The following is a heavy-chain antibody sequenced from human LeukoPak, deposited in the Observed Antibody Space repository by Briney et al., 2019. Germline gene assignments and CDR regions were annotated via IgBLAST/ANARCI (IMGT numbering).Heavy chain of an antibody. CDR1: GYTFTSYS. CDR2: INAGNGDT. V-gene: IGHV1-3*01. CDR3: ARDLFTSDFFDT. Sequence: ASVKVSCKASGYTFTSYSMHWVRQAPGQSLEWMGRINAGNGDTKYSQKFQGRVTFTRDTSASTAYMELSSLRAEDTAVYYCARDLFTSDFFDTWGQGTLVTVSS. D-gene: IGHD2-2*01. J-gene: IGHJ4*02.